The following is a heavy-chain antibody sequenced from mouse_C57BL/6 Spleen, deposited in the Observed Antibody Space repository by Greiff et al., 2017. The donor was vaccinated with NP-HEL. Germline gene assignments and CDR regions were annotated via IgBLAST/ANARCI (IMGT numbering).Heavy chain of an antibody. D-gene: IGHD1-1*01. V-gene: IGHV1-59*01. Sequence: QVQLQQPGAELVRPGTSVKLSCKASGYTFTSYWMHWVKQRPGQGLEWIGVIDPSDSYTNYNQKFKGKATLTVDTSSSTAYMQLSSLTSEDSAVYFCARRWDYYAGTYDYYAMDYWGQGTSVTVSS. CDR3: ARRWDYYAGTYDYYAMDY. CDR2: IDPSDSYT. J-gene: IGHJ4*01. CDR1: GYTFTSYW.